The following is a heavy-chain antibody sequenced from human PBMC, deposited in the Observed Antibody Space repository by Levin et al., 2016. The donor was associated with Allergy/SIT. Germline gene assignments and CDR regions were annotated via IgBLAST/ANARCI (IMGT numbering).Heavy chain of an antibody. V-gene: IGHV3-23*01. D-gene: IGHD2-21*02. CDR3: AREYCGGDCYSGGSYYYYYGMDV. Sequence: GESLKISCAASGFTFSSYAMSWVRQAPGKGLEWVSAISGSGGSTYYADSVKGWFTISRDNSKNTLYLQMNSLRAEDTAVYYCAREYCGGDCYSGGSYYYYYGMDVWGQGTTVTVSS. CDR2: ISGSGGST. J-gene: IGHJ6*02. CDR1: GFTFSSYA.